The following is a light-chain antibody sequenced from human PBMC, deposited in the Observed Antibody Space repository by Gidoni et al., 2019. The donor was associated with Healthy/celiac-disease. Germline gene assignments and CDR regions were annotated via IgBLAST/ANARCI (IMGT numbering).Light chain of an antibody. V-gene: IGKV3-11*01. CDR1: QSVSSD. J-gene: IGKJ4*01. Sequence: EIVLTQSPATLSLSPGERATLSCRASQSVSSDLAWYQQKPGQAPRRLIYDASNRATGIPARFSGSGSGTDFTLTISSLEPEDFAVYYCQQRSNWPPPTFGGGTKVEIK. CDR3: QQRSNWPPPT. CDR2: DAS.